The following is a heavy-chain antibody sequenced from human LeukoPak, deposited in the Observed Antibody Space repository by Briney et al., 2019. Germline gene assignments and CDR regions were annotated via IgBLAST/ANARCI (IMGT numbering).Heavy chain of an antibody. CDR3: ARVEGWETSGSYPLPDYYFDY. J-gene: IGHJ4*02. CDR2: IYYSGST. V-gene: IGHV4-59*11. Sequence: PSETLSLTCTVSGGSISSHYWSWIRQPPGKGLEWIGYIYYSGSTNYNPSLKSRVTISVDTSKNQFSLKLSSVTAADTAVYYCARVEGWETSGSYPLPDYYFDYWGQGTLVTVSS. D-gene: IGHD1-26*01. CDR1: GGSISSHY.